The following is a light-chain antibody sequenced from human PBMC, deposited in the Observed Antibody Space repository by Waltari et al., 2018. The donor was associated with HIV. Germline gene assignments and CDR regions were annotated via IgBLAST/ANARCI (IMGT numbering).Light chain of an antibody. V-gene: IGLV1-47*01. CDR3: AAWDDSLSGWV. CDR1: SANSGSKE. J-gene: IGLJ3*02. CDR2: RNN. Sequence: QSVLTHPPPASGTPGQRVTVPGSGSSANSGSKEVYCYQHPPGTAPKLLIYRNNQRPSGVPDRFSGSKSGTSASRAISGLRSEDEADYYCAAWDDSLSGWVFGGGTKLTVL.